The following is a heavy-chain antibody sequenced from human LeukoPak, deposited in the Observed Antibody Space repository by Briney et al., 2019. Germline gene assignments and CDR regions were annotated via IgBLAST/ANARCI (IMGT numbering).Heavy chain of an antibody. CDR3: ARVIYSSGWPPLYYYYMDV. CDR2: ISAYNGNT. Sequence: ASVKVSCKASGYTFTSYGISWVRQAPGQGLEWMGCISAYNGNTNYAQKLQGRVTMTTDTSASTAYMELRSLRSDDTAVYYCARVIYSSGWPPLYYYYMDVWGKGTTVTVSS. V-gene: IGHV1-18*01. CDR1: GYTFTSYG. J-gene: IGHJ6*03. D-gene: IGHD6-19*01.